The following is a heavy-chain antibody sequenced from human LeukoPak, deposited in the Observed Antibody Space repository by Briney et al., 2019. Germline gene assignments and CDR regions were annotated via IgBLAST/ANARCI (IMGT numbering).Heavy chain of an antibody. J-gene: IGHJ4*02. CDR3: ARGTTTDY. Sequence: PGGSLRLSCAASGFTFSSYGMHWVRQAPGKGLEWVANIKQDGSEKYYVDSVKGRFTISRDNAKNSLYLQMNSLRAEDTAVYYCARGTTTDYWGQGTLVTVSS. CDR1: GFTFSSYG. CDR2: IKQDGSEK. D-gene: IGHD4-11*01. V-gene: IGHV3-7*01.